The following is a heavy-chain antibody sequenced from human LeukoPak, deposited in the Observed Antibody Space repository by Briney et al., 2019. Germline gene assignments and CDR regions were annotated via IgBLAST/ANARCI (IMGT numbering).Heavy chain of an antibody. J-gene: IGHJ5*02. V-gene: IGHV5-51*01. CDR2: IFPLDSDT. CDR1: AYTFSTSW. D-gene: IGHD1-1*01. CDR3: ATVGTTGTRWFDP. Sequence: GESLKISCKGSAYTFSTSWIAWVRQMPGKGLEWMGIIFPLDSDTRYSPSLQGRVTISVDKSISTAYLQWSSLKTSDTAIYYCATVGTTGTRWFDPWGQGTLVTVSS.